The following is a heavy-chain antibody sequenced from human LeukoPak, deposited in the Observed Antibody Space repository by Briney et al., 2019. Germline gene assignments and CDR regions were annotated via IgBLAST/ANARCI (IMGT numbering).Heavy chain of an antibody. CDR2: IRGNGGST. V-gene: IGHV3-64D*09. CDR1: GFTFSRYP. J-gene: IGHJ4*02. Sequence: GGSLRLSCSASGFTFSRYPMHWVRQAPGKGLEYVSSIRGNGGSTYYADSVKGRFTISRDNSKNTLYLQMSSLRTEDTAIYYCVKAQYDFWSGLDYWGQGTMVTVSS. D-gene: IGHD3-3*01. CDR3: VKAQYDFWSGLDY.